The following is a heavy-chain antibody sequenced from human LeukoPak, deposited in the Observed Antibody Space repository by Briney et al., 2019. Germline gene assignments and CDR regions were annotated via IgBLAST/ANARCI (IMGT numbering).Heavy chain of an antibody. V-gene: IGHV1-69*13. CDR1: GGTFSSYA. CDR3: AILAVAGPTHPHGMDV. J-gene: IGHJ6*02. D-gene: IGHD6-19*01. CDR2: IIPIFGTA. Sequence: ASVKVSCKASGGTFSSYAISWVRQAPGQGLEWMGGIIPIFGTANYAQKFQGRVTITADESTSTAYMELSSLRSEDTAVYYCAILAVAGPTHPHGMDVWDQGTTVTVSS.